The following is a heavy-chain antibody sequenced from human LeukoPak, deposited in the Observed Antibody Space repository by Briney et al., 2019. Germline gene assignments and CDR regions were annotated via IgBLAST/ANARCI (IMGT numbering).Heavy chain of an antibody. CDR2: INPNSGGT. CDR1: GYTFTGYY. J-gene: IGHJ4*02. Sequence: ASVEVSCKASGYTFTGYYMHWVRQAPGQGLEWMGWINPNSGGTNYAQKFQGRVTMTRDTSISTAYMELSRLRSDDTAVYYCASSMVRGVIFSNNWGQGTLVTVSS. CDR3: ASSMVRGVIFSNN. D-gene: IGHD3-10*01. V-gene: IGHV1-2*02.